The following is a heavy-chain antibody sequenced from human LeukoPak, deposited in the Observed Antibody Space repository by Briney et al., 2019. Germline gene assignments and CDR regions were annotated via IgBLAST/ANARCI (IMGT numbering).Heavy chain of an antibody. J-gene: IGHJ4*02. D-gene: IGHD6-13*01. CDR2: INHSGST. V-gene: IGHV4-34*01. CDR1: GGSFSGYY. Sequence: SETLSLTCAVYGGSFSGYYWSWIRQPPGKGLEWIGEINHSGSTNYNPSLKSRVTISVDTSKNQFSLKLSPVTAADTAVYYCARVSWYYFDYWGQGTLVTVSS. CDR3: ARVSWYYFDY.